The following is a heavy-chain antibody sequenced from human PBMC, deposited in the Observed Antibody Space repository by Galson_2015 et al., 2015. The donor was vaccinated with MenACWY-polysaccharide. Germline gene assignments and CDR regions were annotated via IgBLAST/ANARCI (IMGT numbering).Heavy chain of an antibody. D-gene: IGHD2-15*01. CDR2: ITGSGDTS. CDR1: GFTFSNYV. V-gene: IGHV3-23*01. J-gene: IGHJ5*02. Sequence: SLRLSCAASGFTFSNYVMTWVRQAPEKGLEWVSAITGSGDTSYYADSVKGRFTIPRDNSKNTLYMQMNSLRAEDTAVYYCAKGGARYCSGGTCSFNWFDPWGQGTLVTVSS. CDR3: AKGGARYCSGGTCSFNWFDP.